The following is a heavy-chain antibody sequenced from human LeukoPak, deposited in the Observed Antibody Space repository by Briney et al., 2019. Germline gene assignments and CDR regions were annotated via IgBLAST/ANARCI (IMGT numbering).Heavy chain of an antibody. CDR3: ARRATNYYGMDV. J-gene: IGHJ6*02. Sequence: SETLSLTCTVSGGSISSYYWSWIRQPPGKGLEWIGYIFYSGSTTTYNPSLKSRVTISVDTSKNQFSLKLSSVTAADTAVYYCARRATNYYGMDVWGQGTTVTVSS. V-gene: IGHV4-59*08. CDR2: IFYSGSTT. CDR1: GGSISSYY.